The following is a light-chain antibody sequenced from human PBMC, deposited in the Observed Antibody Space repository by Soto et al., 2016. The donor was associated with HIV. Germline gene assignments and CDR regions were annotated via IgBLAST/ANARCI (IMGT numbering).Light chain of an antibody. CDR2: KAS. V-gene: IGKV1-5*03. J-gene: IGKJ2*01. Sequence: DIQMTQSPSTLSASLGDRVTITCRASQDITTWLAWYQQKPGKPPNLLIYKASNLQNGVPSRFSGSGSGTEFTLSINSLQPDDFATYYCQQYYSSPYTFGQGTKLEI. CDR3: QQYYSSPYT. CDR1: QDITTW.